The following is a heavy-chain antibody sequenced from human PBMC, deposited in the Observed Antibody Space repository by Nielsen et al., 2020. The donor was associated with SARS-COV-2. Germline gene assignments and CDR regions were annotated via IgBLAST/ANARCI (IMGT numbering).Heavy chain of an antibody. Sequence: SETLSLTCAVYGGSFSGYYWSWIRQPPGKGLEWIGEINHSGSTNYNPSLKSRVTISVDTSKNQFSLKLSSVTAADTAVYYCARDYRKEVRGFGWFDPWGQGTLVTVSS. CDR3: ARDYRKEVRGFGWFDP. J-gene: IGHJ5*02. V-gene: IGHV4-34*01. D-gene: IGHD3-10*01. CDR2: INHSGST. CDR1: GGSFSGYY.